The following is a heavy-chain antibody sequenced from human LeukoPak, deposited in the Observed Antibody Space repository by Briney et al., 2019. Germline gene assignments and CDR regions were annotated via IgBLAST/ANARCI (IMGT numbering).Heavy chain of an antibody. J-gene: IGHJ4*02. CDR3: AKDPRYGSGSYYRDYFDY. V-gene: IGHV3-23*01. D-gene: IGHD3-10*01. Sequence: GGSLRFSCAASGFTFSSYAMSWVRQAPGKGLEWVSAISGSGGSTYYADSVKGRFTISRDNSKNTLYLQMNSLRAEDTAVYYCAKDPRYGSGSYYRDYFDYWGQGTLVTVSS. CDR1: GFTFSSYA. CDR2: ISGSGGST.